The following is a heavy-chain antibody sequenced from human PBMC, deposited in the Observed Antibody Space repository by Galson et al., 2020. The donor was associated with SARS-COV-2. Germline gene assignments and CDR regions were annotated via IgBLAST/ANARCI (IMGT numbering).Heavy chain of an antibody. D-gene: IGHD3-16*01. CDR1: GYSFPNFW. CDR2: IYPGDSDT. Sequence: KIGESLKISCKGSGYSFPNFWIGWVRQRPGQGLEWMGIIYPGDSDTRYSPSFQGQVTISADKSITTAYLQWSSLKASDTATYYCARHVWGTRGTYSSGLDVWGQGTTVTVSS. J-gene: IGHJ6*02. V-gene: IGHV5-51*01. CDR3: ARHVWGTRGTYSSGLDV.